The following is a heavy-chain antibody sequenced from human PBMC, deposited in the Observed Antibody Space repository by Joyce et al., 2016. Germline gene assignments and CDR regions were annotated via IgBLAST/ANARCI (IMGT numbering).Heavy chain of an antibody. CDR1: GYTFTTYV. J-gene: IGHJ6*02. V-gene: IGHV1-3*05. D-gene: IGHD6-13*01. CDR2: INAGDGHT. Sequence: QVQLVQSGAEEKKPGASVTGSCKASGYTFTTYVIHWVRQAPGQRLEWMGWINAGDGHTIYSQKFEGRVTFTRDTSASTAYMELSSLRSEDTAVYYCARDDSSTWYYYYGMDVWGQGTTVTVSS. CDR3: ARDDSSTWYYYYGMDV.